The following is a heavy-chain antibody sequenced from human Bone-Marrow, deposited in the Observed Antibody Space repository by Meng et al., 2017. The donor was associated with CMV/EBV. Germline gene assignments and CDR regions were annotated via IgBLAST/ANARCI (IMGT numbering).Heavy chain of an antibody. J-gene: IGHJ5*02. CDR2: LIPILGTA. V-gene: IGHV1-69*05. CDR3: ARHRVYCRSTSCYSKLDP. CDR1: GYTFTSYG. Sequence: SVEVSCKSSGYTFTSYGISWMRQAPGQGLEWMGGLIPILGTANYAQKFRSRVTIPTDESTTTAYMELSSLRSEDAAVYYCARHRVYCRSTSCYSKLDPWGQGTVVTVSS. D-gene: IGHD2-2*01.